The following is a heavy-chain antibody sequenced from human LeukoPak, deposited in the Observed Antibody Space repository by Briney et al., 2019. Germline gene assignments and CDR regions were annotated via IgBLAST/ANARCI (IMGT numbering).Heavy chain of an antibody. D-gene: IGHD3-22*01. V-gene: IGHV3-73*01. CDR2: IRSKANNYAT. CDR1: GFTLSGSA. Sequence: GGSLRLSCAASGFTLSGSAMHWVRQASGKGLEWVGRIRSKANNYATAYAASVKGRFTISRDDSKNTAYLQMNSLITEDTAVYYCTRRFSDDSSGYFSYWGLGNLVTVSS. CDR3: TRRFSDDSSGYFSY. J-gene: IGHJ4*02.